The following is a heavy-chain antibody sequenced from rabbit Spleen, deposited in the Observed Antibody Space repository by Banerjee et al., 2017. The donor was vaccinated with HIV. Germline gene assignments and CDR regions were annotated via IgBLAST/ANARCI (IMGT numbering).Heavy chain of an antibody. J-gene: IGHJ4*01. CDR2: IYNGDGST. D-gene: IGHD4-1*01. CDR1: GFEFRSGA. Sequence: QEQLVESGGDLVQPEGSLPLTCKVSGFEFRSGAMCWVRQAPGKGPEYIACIYNGDGSTYYASWVNGRFTVSKTSSTTVTLQMTSLTGADTATYFCARDLAAWNSGSYAFNLWGPGPLVTVS. CDR3: ARDLAAWNSGSYAFNL. V-gene: IGHV1S47*01.